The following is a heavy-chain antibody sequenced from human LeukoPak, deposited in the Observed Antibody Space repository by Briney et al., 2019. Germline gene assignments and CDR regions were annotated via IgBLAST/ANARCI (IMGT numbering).Heavy chain of an antibody. J-gene: IGHJ3*02. CDR3: ARGAAIVVVITSNYAFDI. Sequence: SETLSLTCTVSGGSISSSSYYWGWIRQPPGKGLEWIGSIYYSGSTYYNPSLKSRVTISVDKSKNQFSLKLSSVTAADTAVYYCARGAAIVVVITSNYAFDIWGQGTMVTVSS. CDR2: IYYSGST. D-gene: IGHD3-22*01. CDR1: GGSISSSSYY. V-gene: IGHV4-39*07.